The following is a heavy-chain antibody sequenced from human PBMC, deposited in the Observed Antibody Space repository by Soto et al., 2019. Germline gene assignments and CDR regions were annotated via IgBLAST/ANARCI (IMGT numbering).Heavy chain of an antibody. CDR1: GYIFVNYG. CDR3: AMVDNYVTPTPQDV. CDR2: ISPYSGNT. J-gene: IGHJ6*02. Sequence: QVQLVQSGDEVRKPGSSVKVSCKASGYIFVNYGIAWVRQAPGQGLEWMGWISPYSGNTHYARKVQGRLTMTTDTSTSTGYMDLGSLTSDGTGVYYCAMVDNYVTPTPQDVWGQGTTVTVSS. V-gene: IGHV1-18*01. D-gene: IGHD3-16*01.